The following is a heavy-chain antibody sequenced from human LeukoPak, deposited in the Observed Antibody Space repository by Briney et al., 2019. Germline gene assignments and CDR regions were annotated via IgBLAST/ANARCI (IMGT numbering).Heavy chain of an antibody. J-gene: IGHJ4*02. D-gene: IGHD1-26*01. V-gene: IGHV4-39*01. CDR1: GGSISSSSYY. CDR3: ASIVGAQRPHY. Sequence: PSETLSLTCIVSGGSISSSSYYWGWIRQPPGKGLEWIGSIYYSGNTYYNPSLRSRVSISVDTSKNQFSLKLSSVTAADTAVYYCASIVGAQRPHYWGQGTLVTVSS. CDR2: IYYSGNT.